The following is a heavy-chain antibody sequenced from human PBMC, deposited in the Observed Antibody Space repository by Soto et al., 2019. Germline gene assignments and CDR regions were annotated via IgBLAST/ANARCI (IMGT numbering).Heavy chain of an antibody. D-gene: IGHD1-1*01. V-gene: IGHV1-69*02. J-gene: IGHJ4*02. Sequence: QVQLVQSGAEVKKPGSSVKVSCKASGDTFSTYTISWVRQAPGQGLEWMGRIIPILGITNYAQNFQGRVTIAADKSTSTAYMELSSLRSVDTAIYYCATVVGGTQGIDYWDQGTLVTVSS. CDR1: GDTFSTYT. CDR2: IIPILGIT. CDR3: ATVVGGTQGIDY.